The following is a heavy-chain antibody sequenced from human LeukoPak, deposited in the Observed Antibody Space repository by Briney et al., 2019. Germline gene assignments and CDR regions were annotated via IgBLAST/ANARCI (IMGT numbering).Heavy chain of an antibody. CDR1: GGSISSSSYY. V-gene: IGHV4-39*07. Sequence: SETLSLTCTVSGGSISSSSYYWGWICQPPGKGLEWIGSIYYSGSTYYNPSLKSRVTISVDTSKNQFSLKLSSVTAADTAVYYCARGYGSGSSNWFDPWGQGTLVTVSS. J-gene: IGHJ5*02. D-gene: IGHD3-10*01. CDR3: ARGYGSGSSNWFDP. CDR2: IYYSGST.